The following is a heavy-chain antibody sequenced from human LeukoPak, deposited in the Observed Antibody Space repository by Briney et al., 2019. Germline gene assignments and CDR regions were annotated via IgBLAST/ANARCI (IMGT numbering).Heavy chain of an antibody. CDR1: GGSISSYY. CDR3: ARGPLENFDY. Sequence: SETLSLTCTVSGGSISSYYWSWIRQPPGKGLEWIGYIYYSGSTNYNPSLKSRVTISVDTSKNQFSLKLSSVTAADTAVYYCARGPLENFDYWGQGTLVTVSS. CDR2: IYYSGST. J-gene: IGHJ4*02. V-gene: IGHV4-59*01.